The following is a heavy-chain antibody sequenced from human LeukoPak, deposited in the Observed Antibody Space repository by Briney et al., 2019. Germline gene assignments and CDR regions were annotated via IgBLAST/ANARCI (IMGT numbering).Heavy chain of an antibody. CDR2: ISHDGNNE. D-gene: IGHD1/OR15-1a*01. CDR1: GFTFSTFG. CDR3: AKVNNYDDY. V-gene: IGHV3-30*18. J-gene: IGHJ4*02. Sequence: GRSLRLSCAASGFTFSTFGIHWVRQAPGKALEWVAAISHDGNNEYYTDSVKGRFNISRDNSKNMIYLQMHSLRGEDSAVYYCAKVNNYDDYWGQGTLVTVSS.